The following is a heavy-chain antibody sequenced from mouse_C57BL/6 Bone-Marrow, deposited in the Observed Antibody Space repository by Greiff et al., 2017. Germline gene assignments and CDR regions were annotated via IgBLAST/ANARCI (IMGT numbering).Heavy chain of an antibody. CDR3: ARGQLGDY. CDR2: INYDGSST. D-gene: IGHD4-1*02. Sequence: EVKLVESEGGLVQPGSSMKLSCTASGFTFSDYYMAWVRQVPEKGLEWVANINYDGSSTYYLDSLKSRFIISRDNAKNILYLQMSSLKSEDTATYYCARGQLGDYWGQGTTLTVSS. J-gene: IGHJ2*01. V-gene: IGHV5-16*01. CDR1: GFTFSDYY.